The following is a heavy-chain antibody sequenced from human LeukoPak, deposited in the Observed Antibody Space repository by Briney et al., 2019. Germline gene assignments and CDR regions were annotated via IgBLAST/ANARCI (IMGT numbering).Heavy chain of an antibody. J-gene: IGHJ6*03. V-gene: IGHV1-18*01. CDR1: GDTFIRYG. CDR3: ARKANYYYYYMDV. CDR2: ISAYNGNT. Sequence: ASVKVSCKASGDTFIRYGISWVRQAPGQGLEWMGWISAYNGNTNYAQKLQGRVTMTTDTSTSTAYMELWSLRSDDTAVYYCARKANYYYYYMDVWGKGTTVTISS.